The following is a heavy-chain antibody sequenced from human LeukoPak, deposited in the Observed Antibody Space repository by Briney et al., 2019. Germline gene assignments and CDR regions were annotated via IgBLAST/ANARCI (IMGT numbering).Heavy chain of an antibody. Sequence: SETLSLTCTVSGGSISSFYWSWIRQPPGKGLEWIGYIYYSGITNYNPSLKSRVTISVDTSKNQFSLNLSSVTAADTAVYFCARDDFEYSVHYGMDVWGQGTAVSVSS. CDR1: GGSISSFY. CDR3: ARDDFEYSVHYGMDV. J-gene: IGHJ6*02. CDR2: IYYSGIT. D-gene: IGHD3-9*01. V-gene: IGHV4-59*01.